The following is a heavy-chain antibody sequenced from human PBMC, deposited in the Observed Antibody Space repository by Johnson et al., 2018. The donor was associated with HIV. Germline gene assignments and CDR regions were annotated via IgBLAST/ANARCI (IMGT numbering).Heavy chain of an antibody. J-gene: IGHJ3*02. CDR1: GFTFSSYA. D-gene: IGHD4/OR15-4a*01. CDR3: AREGKGVLRRGAFDI. CDR2: ISYDGSNK. Sequence: QVQLVESGGGVVQPGGSLRLSCAASGFTFSSYAMHWVRQAPGKGLEWVAVISYDGSNKYYADSVKGRFTNSRDNSKNTLYLQMNSLRAGDTAVYCCAREGKGVLRRGAFDIVGQGTMVTVAS. V-gene: IGHV3-30*19.